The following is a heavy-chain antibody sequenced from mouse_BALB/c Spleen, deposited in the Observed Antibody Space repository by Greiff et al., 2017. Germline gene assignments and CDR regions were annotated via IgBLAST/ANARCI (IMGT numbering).Heavy chain of an antibody. CDR3: ARQKYGNYGAMDY. V-gene: IGHV5-9-3*01. J-gene: IGHJ4*01. CDR1: GFTFSSYA. Sequence: EVQRVESGGGLVKPGGSLKLSCAASGFTFSSYAMSWVRQTPEKRLEWVATISSGGSYTYYPDSVKGRFTISRDNAKNTLYLQMSSLRSEDTAMYYCARQKYGNYGAMDYWGQGTSVTVSS. D-gene: IGHD2-10*02. CDR2: ISSGGSYT.